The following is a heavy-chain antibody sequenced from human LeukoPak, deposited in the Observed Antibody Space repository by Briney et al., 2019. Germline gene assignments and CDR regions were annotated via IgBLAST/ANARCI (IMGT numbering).Heavy chain of an antibody. J-gene: IGHJ4*02. CDR3: ARDIKGYSYGYGY. CDR1: GYTFTGYY. V-gene: IGHV1-2*06. Sequence: ASVKVSCKASGYTFTGYYMHWVRQAPGQGLEWMGRINPNSGGTNYAQKFQGRVTMTRDTSISTAYMELSRLRSDDTAVYYCARDIKGYSYGYGYWGQGTLVTASS. CDR2: INPNSGGT. D-gene: IGHD5-18*01.